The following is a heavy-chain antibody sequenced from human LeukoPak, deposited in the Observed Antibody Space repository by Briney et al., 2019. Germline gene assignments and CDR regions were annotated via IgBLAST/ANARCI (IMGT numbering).Heavy chain of an antibody. CDR1: GFTFDDYA. CDR3: AKVPRDGYNAFDY. V-gene: IGHV3-9*01. J-gene: IGHJ4*02. CDR2: ISWNSGSI. D-gene: IGHD5-24*01. Sequence: GGSLRLSCAASGFTFDDYAMHWVRQAPGKGLEWVSGISWNSGSIGYADSVKGRFTIYRDNAKNSLDLQMKSLRPEDTALYECAKVPRDGYNAFDYWGQGNLVTVSS.